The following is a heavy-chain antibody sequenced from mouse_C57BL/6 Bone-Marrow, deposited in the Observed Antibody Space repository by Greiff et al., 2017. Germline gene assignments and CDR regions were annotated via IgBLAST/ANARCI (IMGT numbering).Heavy chain of an antibody. CDR2: IDREDGET. D-gene: IGHD1-1*01. Sequence: VQLQQSGAELVKPGASVKLSCTASGFNIKDYYIHWVKQRTEQGLEWIGRIDREDGETKYAPKFQDKATITADTSSNTAYLQLSSLTSEDTAVYYCTRSLIYYGTNYWGQGTTLTVSS. CDR3: TRSLIYYGTNY. J-gene: IGHJ2*01. V-gene: IGHV14-2*01. CDR1: GFNIKDYY.